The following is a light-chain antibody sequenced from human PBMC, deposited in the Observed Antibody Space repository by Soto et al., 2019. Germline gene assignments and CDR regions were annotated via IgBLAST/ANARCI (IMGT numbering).Light chain of an antibody. CDR2: EVV. Sequence: QSFLAHPPSASGSPGQSVTISCTGTKNDIGVYDFVSWYQHHPGKAPRLIIYEVVQRPSGVPDRFSGSKSGNTASLTVSGLQAADEADYFCKSYAGSNTYVFGSGTKVTVL. CDR1: KNDIGVYDF. V-gene: IGLV2-8*01. CDR3: KSYAGSNTYV. J-gene: IGLJ1*01.